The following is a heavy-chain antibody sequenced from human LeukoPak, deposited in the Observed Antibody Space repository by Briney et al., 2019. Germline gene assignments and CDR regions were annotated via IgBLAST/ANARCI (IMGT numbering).Heavy chain of an antibody. V-gene: IGHV1-2*02. J-gene: IGHJ3*01. CDR3: SIFEV. CDR1: GYTFISHD. Sequence: GASVKVSCKASGYTFISHDINWVRQAPGQGLEWMGWINPDTGDTNYAQKFQGRVTMTRDTSVSTAYMELSGLQYDDTAMYYCSIFEVWGQGTMVTISS. D-gene: IGHD2-21*01. CDR2: INPDTGDT.